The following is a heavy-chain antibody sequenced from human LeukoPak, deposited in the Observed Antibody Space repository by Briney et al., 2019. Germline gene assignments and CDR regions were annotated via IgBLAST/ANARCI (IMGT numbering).Heavy chain of an antibody. CDR2: ITNDGSST. J-gene: IGHJ4*02. V-gene: IGHV3-74*01. CDR1: GLTFRTTW. D-gene: IGHD1-14*01. CDR3: AKDYRGSGEVGETGPLDY. Sequence: GGSLRLSCATSGLTFRTTWMHWVRQAPGKGLVWVSRITNDGSSTTYADSVKGRFTISRDNSKNTLHLQMSSLRAEDTAVYYCAKDYRGSGEVGETGPLDYWGQGTLVTVSS.